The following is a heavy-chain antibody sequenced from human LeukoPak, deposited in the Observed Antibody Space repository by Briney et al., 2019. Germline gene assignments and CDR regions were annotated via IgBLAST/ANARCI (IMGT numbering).Heavy chain of an antibody. Sequence: KPGGSLRLSCAASGFTFSTYGINWVRQAPGKGLEWVSSISSSSSYIYYADSVKGRFTISRDNAKNSLYLQMDSLRAEDTAVYYCAKDVLVERYYFDYWGQGTLVTVSS. CDR1: GFTFSTYG. V-gene: IGHV3-21*01. CDR2: ISSSSSYI. J-gene: IGHJ4*02. D-gene: IGHD2-2*01. CDR3: AKDVLVERYYFDY.